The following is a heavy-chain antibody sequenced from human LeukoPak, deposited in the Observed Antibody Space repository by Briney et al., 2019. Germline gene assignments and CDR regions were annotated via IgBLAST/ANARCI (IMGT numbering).Heavy chain of an antibody. J-gene: IGHJ4*02. CDR3: ERELSLTGTLDY. CDR2: IYNSGST. V-gene: IGHV4-59*01. D-gene: IGHD1-7*01. Sequence: SETLSLTCTVSGGSISTYYWSWIRQPPGKGLEWIGYIYNSGSTNYNPSLKSRVTISVDTSKNQFSLKLSSVTAADTAVYYCERELSLTGTLDYWGQGTLVTVSS. CDR1: GGSISTYY.